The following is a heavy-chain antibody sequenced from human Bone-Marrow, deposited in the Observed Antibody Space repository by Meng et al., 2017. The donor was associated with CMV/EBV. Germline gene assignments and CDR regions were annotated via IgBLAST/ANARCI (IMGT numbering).Heavy chain of an antibody. CDR1: GGSVSSGSYY. CDR3: ARIDYGADYFDY. CDR2: IYYSGGT. Sequence: VSGGSVSSGSYYWSWVRQPPGKGLEWIGYIYYSGGTNYNPSLKSRVTISVDTSKDQFSLKLSSVTAADTAVYYCARIDYGADYFDYWGQGALVTVSS. D-gene: IGHD4-17*01. J-gene: IGHJ4*02. V-gene: IGHV4-61*01.